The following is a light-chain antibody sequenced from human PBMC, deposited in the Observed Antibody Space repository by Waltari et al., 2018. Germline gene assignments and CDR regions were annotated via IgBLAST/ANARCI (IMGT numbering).Light chain of an antibody. J-gene: IGKJ2*01. Sequence: EIVLTQYPGTLSLSPGERATLSCRASQSVTSNYLAWYQQRPGQAPRLLIYGASNRATGIPDRFSGSGSGTDFSLTINRLEPEDFAVYYCQQYDRSPETFGQGTKLEIK. CDR1: QSVTSNY. CDR2: GAS. V-gene: IGKV3-20*01. CDR3: QQYDRSPET.